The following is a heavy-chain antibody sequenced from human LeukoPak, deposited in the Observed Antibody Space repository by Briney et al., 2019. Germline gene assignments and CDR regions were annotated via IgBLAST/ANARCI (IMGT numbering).Heavy chain of an antibody. CDR3: AKDGQHGYSYGYMDH. D-gene: IGHD5-18*01. CDR1: GFTFDDYG. CDR2: INWNGGST. Sequence: GGSLRLSCAASGFTFDDYGMSWVRQAPGKGLEWVSGINWNGGSTGYADSVKGRFTISRDNSKNTLYLQMNSLSAEDTAMYYCAKDGQHGYSYGYMDHWGQGPLVTVSS. V-gene: IGHV3-20*04. J-gene: IGHJ4*02.